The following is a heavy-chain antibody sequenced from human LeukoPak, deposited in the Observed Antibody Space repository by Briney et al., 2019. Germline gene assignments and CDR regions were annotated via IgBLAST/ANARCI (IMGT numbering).Heavy chain of an antibody. Sequence: PGGSLRLSCAASGFILSSYEMTWVRQAPGKGLEWISYSSSSGETIFYADSVKGRFTISRDNAKNLLYLQMNSLRAEDTGVYYCAREKASTTGTTDYDYWGQGTLVTVSS. V-gene: IGHV3-48*03. CDR3: AREKASTTGTTDYDY. CDR1: GFILSSYE. CDR2: SSSSGETI. J-gene: IGHJ4*02. D-gene: IGHD1-1*01.